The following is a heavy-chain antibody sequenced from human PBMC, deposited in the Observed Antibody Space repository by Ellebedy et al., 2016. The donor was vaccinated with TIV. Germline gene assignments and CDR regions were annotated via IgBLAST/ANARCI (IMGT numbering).Heavy chain of an antibody. V-gene: IGHV3-30*02. CDR3: AKDQMRLPPHWYDH. CDR1: GFTFSNYG. Sequence: PGGSLRLSCAASGFTFSNYGMNWVRQAPGKGLEWVTYIKDDGSNKYYADSVKGRFTISRDNSKNTLYLQMSSLGADDTAVYYCAKDQMRLPPHWYDHWGQGTLVTVSS. CDR2: IKDDGSNK. J-gene: IGHJ5*02.